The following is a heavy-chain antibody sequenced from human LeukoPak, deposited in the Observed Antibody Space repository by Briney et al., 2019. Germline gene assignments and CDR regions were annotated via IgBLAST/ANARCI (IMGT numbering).Heavy chain of an antibody. CDR3: ARLRGVRGAPRSWFDP. CDR1: GYTFSSYG. V-gene: IGHV1-18*01. J-gene: IGHJ5*02. D-gene: IGHD3-10*01. Sequence: ASVKVSCKASGYTFSSYGISWVRQAPGQGLEWMGWISAYNGHTNYAQKFQGRVTMTTDTSTSTAYMELSRLRSDDTAVYYCARLRGVRGAPRSWFDPWGQGTLVTVSS. CDR2: ISAYNGHT.